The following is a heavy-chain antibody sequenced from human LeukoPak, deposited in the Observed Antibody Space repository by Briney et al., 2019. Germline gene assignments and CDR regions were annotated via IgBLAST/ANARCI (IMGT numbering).Heavy chain of an antibody. CDR1: GCSFTSYW. J-gene: IGHJ3*02. CDR2: IDPSDSYT. V-gene: IGHV5-10-1*01. D-gene: IGHD5-18*01. Sequence: GESLKISCQGSGCSFTSYWISWVRQMPGKGLEWMGRIDPSDSYTNYSPSFQGHVTISADKSISTAYLQWSSLKASDTAMYYCARRTAMVVNDIWGQGTMVTVSS. CDR3: ARRTAMVVNDI.